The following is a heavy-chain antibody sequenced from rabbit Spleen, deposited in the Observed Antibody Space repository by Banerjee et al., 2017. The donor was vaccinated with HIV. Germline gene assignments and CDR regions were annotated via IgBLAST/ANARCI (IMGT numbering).Heavy chain of an antibody. D-gene: IGHD1-1*01. CDR3: ARDTSSSFSSYGMDL. CDR2: IVAGSSGFT. Sequence: QSLVEYGGDLVKPGASLIITCTASGGFFNSSSYLSWFGREPGKGLEWIACIVAGSSGFTYFATWAKGRFTCSKTSSTTVTLQMTRLTAADTATYFCARDTSSSFSSYGMDLWGPGTLVTVS. V-gene: IGHV1S40*01. CDR1: GGFFNSSSY. J-gene: IGHJ6*01.